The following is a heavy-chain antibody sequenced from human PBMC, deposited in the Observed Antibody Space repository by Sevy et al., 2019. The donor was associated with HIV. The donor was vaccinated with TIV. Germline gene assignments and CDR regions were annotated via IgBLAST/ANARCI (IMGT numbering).Heavy chain of an antibody. Sequence: SETLSLTCTVSGGSISSGDYYWSWIRQPPGKGLEWIGYIYYSGSTYYNPSLKSRVTISVDTSKNQFSLKLSSVTAADTAMYYCASYYYGSGPSWFDPWGQGTLVTVSS. CDR3: ASYYYGSGPSWFDP. CDR1: GGSISSGDYY. J-gene: IGHJ5*02. V-gene: IGHV4-30-4*01. CDR2: IYYSGST. D-gene: IGHD3-10*01.